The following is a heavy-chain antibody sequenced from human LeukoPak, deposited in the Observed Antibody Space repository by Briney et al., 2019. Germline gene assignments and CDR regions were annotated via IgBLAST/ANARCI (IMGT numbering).Heavy chain of an antibody. CDR1: GFTFTRYW. CDR2: ISGSGGST. V-gene: IGHV3-23*01. CDR3: AKDHPDKDDFWSGYMALNWFDP. D-gene: IGHD3-3*01. Sequence: PGGSLRLSCAASGFTFTRYWMSWVRQAPGKGLEWVSAISGSGGSTYYADSVKGRFTISRDNSKNTLYLQMNSLRAEDTAVYYCAKDHPDKDDFWSGYMALNWFDPWGQGTLVTVSS. J-gene: IGHJ5*02.